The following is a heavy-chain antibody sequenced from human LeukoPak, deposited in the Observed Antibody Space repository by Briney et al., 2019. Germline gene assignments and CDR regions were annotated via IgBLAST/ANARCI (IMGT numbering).Heavy chain of an antibody. CDR2: IYYSVNT. Sequence: SETLSLTCPVSGGSITSSSYYWGWIRQPPGKGLEWIGSIYYSVNTYYNPSLKSRVTISVDTSKNQFSLKLSSVTTEDTAVYYCARQWDTSGYHEYFQYWGQGTLVTVSS. CDR3: ARQWDTSGYHEYFQY. J-gene: IGHJ1*01. V-gene: IGHV4-39*01. CDR1: GGSITSSSYY. D-gene: IGHD3-22*01.